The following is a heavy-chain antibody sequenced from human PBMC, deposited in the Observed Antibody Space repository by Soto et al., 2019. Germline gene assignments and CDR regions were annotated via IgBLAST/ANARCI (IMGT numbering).Heavy chain of an antibody. Sequence: PSETLSLTCTVSGGSVSSGSYYWSWIRQPPGKGLEWIGYIYYDGGTTYNSSLKSRVTISTDTSRSQLSLQLTSATPADTAVYYCARVLPGIAAAYDAFDVWGQGTMVTVSS. CDR3: ARVLPGIAAAYDAFDV. J-gene: IGHJ3*01. V-gene: IGHV4-61*01. CDR2: IYYDGGT. D-gene: IGHD6-13*01. CDR1: GGSVSSGSYY.